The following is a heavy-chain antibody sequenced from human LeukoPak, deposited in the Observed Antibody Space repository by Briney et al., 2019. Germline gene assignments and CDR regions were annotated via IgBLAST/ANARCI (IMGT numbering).Heavy chain of an antibody. CDR1: GYTFTGYY. V-gene: IGHV1-2*02. Sequence: ASVKVSCKASGYTFTGYYMHWVRQAPGQGLEWMGWINPNSGGTYYAQMFQGRVTMTRDTSISTAYMELSRLRSDDTAVYYCARSYYYDSSGYSSGLDYWGQGTLVTVSS. CDR3: ARSYYYDSSGYSSGLDY. D-gene: IGHD3-22*01. J-gene: IGHJ4*02. CDR2: INPNSGGT.